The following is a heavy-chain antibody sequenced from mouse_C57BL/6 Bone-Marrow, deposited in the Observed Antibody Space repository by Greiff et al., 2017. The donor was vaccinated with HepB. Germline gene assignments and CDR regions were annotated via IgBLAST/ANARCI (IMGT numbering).Heavy chain of an antibody. CDR2: INSDGGST. CDR1: EYEFPSHD. V-gene: IGHV5-2*01. J-gene: IGHJ3*01. CDR3: AEGYYDYDDVFAY. Sequence: VQLKESGGGLVQPGESLKLSCESNEYEFPSHDMSWVRKTPEKRLELVAAINSDGGSTYYPDTMERRFIISRDNTKKTLYLQMSSLRSEDTALYYCAEGYYDYDDVFAYWGQGTLVTVSA. D-gene: IGHD2-4*01.